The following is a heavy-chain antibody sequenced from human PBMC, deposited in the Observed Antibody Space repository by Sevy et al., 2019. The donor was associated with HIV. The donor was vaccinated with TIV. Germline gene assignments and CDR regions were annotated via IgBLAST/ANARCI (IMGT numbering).Heavy chain of an antibody. CDR1: GGSFSGYY. CDR2: INHSGST. J-gene: IGHJ4*01. V-gene: IGHV4-34*01. CDR3: ARAGSRYYDSSGYYSYFDY. Sequence: SETLSITCAVYGGSFSGYYWSWIRQSPGKGLEWIGEINHSGSTNYNPSLKSRVTISVDTSKNQFSLKLSSVTAADTAVFYCARAGSRYYDSSGYYSYFDYRGQGTLVTVSS. D-gene: IGHD3-22*01.